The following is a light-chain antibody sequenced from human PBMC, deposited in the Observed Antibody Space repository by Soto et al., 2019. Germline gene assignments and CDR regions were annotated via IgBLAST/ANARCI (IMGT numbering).Light chain of an antibody. CDR2: SNN. CDR1: SSNIGSNT. Sequence: QSVLTQPPSASGTPGQMVTISCSGSSSNIGSNTVNWYQQLPGTAPKLLIYSNNQRPSGVPDRFSGSKSGTSASLAISGLQSEDEADYYCAAWDDSVNGYVFGTGTKLTVL. CDR3: AAWDDSVNGYV. J-gene: IGLJ1*01. V-gene: IGLV1-44*01.